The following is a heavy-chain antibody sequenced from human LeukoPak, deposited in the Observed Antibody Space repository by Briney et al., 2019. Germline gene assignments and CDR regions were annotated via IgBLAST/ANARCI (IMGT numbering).Heavy chain of an antibody. CDR3: AREQWWRLDY. Sequence: GGSLRLSCAASGFTFSNYAMSWVRQAPGKGLEWVAQINQDGSGEYYVDSVRGRFTISRDNAKTSVHLQMDSLSAEDTAVYYCAREQWWRLDYWGQGTLVTVSS. CDR2: INQDGSGE. J-gene: IGHJ4*02. CDR1: GFTFSNYA. V-gene: IGHV3-7*01. D-gene: IGHD2-21*02.